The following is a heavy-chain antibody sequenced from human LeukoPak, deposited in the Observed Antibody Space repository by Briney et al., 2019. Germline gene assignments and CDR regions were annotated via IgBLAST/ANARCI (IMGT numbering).Heavy chain of an antibody. D-gene: IGHD6-6*01. CDR2: ISSSGDST. V-gene: IGHV3-23*01. CDR3: AKGGSPSGPYYYGMDV. Sequence: GSLRLSCAASGFTFRDYAMRWVRQAPGKGLEWVSAISSSGDSTIHAGSVKGRFTISRDNSKNTVYLQMNSLRAEDTAVYYCAKGGSPSGPYYYGMDVWGQGTTVTVSS. J-gene: IGHJ6*02. CDR1: GFTFRDYA.